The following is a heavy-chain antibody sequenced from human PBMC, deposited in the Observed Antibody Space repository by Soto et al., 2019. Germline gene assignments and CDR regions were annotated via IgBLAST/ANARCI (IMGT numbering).Heavy chain of an antibody. D-gene: IGHD4-4*01. Sequence: SETLSLTCTVSGGSISSGGYYWSWIRQHPGKGLEWIGYIYYSGSTYYNPSLKSRVTISVDTSKNQFSLKLSSVTAADTAVYYCARAYMGVTVGIDYWGQGSLVPVSS. CDR2: IYYSGST. V-gene: IGHV4-31*03. CDR1: GGSISSGGYY. J-gene: IGHJ4*02. CDR3: ARAYMGVTVGIDY.